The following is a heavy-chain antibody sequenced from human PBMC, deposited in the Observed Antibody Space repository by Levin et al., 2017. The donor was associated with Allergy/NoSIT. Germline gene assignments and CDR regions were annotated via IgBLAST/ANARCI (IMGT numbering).Heavy chain of an antibody. J-gene: IGHJ3*02. CDR2: IDSGGST. V-gene: IGHV3-53*01. D-gene: IGHD1-14*01. CDR1: GFTISSNS. CDR3: ARELYSPINDAFDM. Sequence: GGSLRLSCAASGFTISSNSMSWVRQAPGKGLEWVSLIDSGGSTYYADSVKGRFTISRDNSKNTLYLQMNSLKAEDAAVYYCARELYSPINDAFDMWGQGTMVTVSS.